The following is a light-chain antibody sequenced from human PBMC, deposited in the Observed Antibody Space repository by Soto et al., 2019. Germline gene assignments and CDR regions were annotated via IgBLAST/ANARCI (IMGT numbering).Light chain of an antibody. V-gene: IGKV3-20*01. CDR2: GAS. CDR1: QSVSSSY. J-gene: IGKJ1*01. Sequence: EIVLTQSPGTLSLSPGERATLSCRASQSVSSSYLAWYQQKPGQAPRLLIYGASSRATGIPDRFSGSGSGTDFTLTISRLEPEAFAVYYCKQYGSSWTFGQGT. CDR3: KQYGSSWT.